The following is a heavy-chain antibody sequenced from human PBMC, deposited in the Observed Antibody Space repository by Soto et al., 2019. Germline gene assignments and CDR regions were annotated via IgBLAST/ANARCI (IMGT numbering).Heavy chain of an antibody. J-gene: IGHJ4*02. CDR3: ARRDYSTSSLGPFDY. CDR1: GGSISSHY. V-gene: IGHV4-59*11. D-gene: IGHD6-6*01. CDR2: IHYSGST. Sequence: ASETLSLTCVVSGGSISSHYWSWVRQPPGSGLEWIGYIHYSGSTNYSPSLKSRLTMSLDTSKNQFSLNLTSVTAADTAFYFCARRDYSTSSLGPFDYWGRGILVTVSS.